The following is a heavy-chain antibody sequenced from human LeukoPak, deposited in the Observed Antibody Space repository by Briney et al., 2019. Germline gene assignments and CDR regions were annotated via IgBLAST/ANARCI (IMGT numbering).Heavy chain of an antibody. CDR3: ARDFYCSRTSCYAPSFDY. Sequence: GGSLRLSCAASGFTFSSYGMHWVRQAPGKGLEWVALIGYDGTNEYCADSVKGRFTISRDNSKNTLYLQMKTLRAEDTAAYYCARDFYCSRTSCYAPSFDYWGQGTLVTVSS. D-gene: IGHD2-2*01. CDR1: GFTFSSYG. J-gene: IGHJ4*02. V-gene: IGHV3-33*01. CDR2: IGYDGTNE.